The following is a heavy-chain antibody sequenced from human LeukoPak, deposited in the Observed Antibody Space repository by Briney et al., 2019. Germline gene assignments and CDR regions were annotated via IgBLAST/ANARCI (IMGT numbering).Heavy chain of an antibody. CDR1: GFTFSSYA. Sequence: GRSLRLSCAASGFTFSSYAMSWVRQAPGKGLEWVSAISGSGGSTYYADSVKGRFTISRDNSKNTLYLQMNSLRAEDTAVYYCAKRAYYYDSSGYPFDYWGQGTLVTVSS. CDR3: AKRAYYYDSSGYPFDY. J-gene: IGHJ4*02. D-gene: IGHD3-22*01. V-gene: IGHV3-23*01. CDR2: ISGSGGST.